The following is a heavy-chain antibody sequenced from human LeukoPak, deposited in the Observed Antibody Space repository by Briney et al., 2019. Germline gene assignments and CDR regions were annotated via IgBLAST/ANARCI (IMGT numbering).Heavy chain of an antibody. CDR3: AGDRGNYDILTGYRIRGIFDP. CDR2: IYYSGST. D-gene: IGHD3-9*01. V-gene: IGHV4-59*01. Sequence: PSETLSLTCAVYGGSFSGYYWSWIRQPPGKGLEWIGYIYYSGSTNYNPSLKSRVTISVDTSKNQFSLKLSSVTAADTAVYYCAGDRGNYDILTGYRIRGIFDPWGQGTLVTVSS. CDR1: GGSFSGYY. J-gene: IGHJ5*02.